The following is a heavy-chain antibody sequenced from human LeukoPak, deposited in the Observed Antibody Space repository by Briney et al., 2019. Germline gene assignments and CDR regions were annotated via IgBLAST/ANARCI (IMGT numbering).Heavy chain of an antibody. Sequence: GGSLRLSCAASGFTFSSYAMSWVRQAPGKGLEWVSGISGSGDNTYYADSVKGRFTISRDNSKNTLYVQVNSLGTEDTAAYYCAKESYYDSSVSFYFDYWGQGTLVTVSS. CDR3: AKESYYDSSVSFYFDY. D-gene: IGHD3-22*01. CDR1: GFTFSSYA. J-gene: IGHJ4*02. CDR2: ISGSGDNT. V-gene: IGHV3-23*01.